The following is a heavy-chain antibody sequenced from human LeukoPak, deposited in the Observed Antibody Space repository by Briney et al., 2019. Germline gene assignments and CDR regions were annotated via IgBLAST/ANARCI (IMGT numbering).Heavy chain of an antibody. CDR2: IIPIFGTA. J-gene: IGHJ3*02. V-gene: IGHV1-69*13. D-gene: IGHD3-3*01. CDR3: ARDWFCSASYCSDVFDI. CDR1: GGTFSSYA. Sequence: SVKVSCKASGGTFSSYAISWVRQAPGQGLEWMEGIIPIFGTANYAQKFQGRVTITADESTSTAYMELSSLRSDDTAMYYCARDWFCSASYCSDVFDIWGQGTMVTVFS.